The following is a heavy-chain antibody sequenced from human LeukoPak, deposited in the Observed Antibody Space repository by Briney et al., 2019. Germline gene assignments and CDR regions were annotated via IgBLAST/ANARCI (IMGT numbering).Heavy chain of an antibody. V-gene: IGHV1-18*01. Sequence: ASVKVSCKASGYTFTSYGISWVRQAPGQGLEWMGWISAGNGKTNYAPSLQGRVSMTTDTSTSTAYMEMRSVRSDDTALYYCARDLLSAGSWGIYEYWGQGTLVTVSS. CDR2: ISAGNGKT. CDR1: GYTFTSYG. D-gene: IGHD1-26*01. CDR3: ARDLLSAGSWGIYEY. J-gene: IGHJ4*02.